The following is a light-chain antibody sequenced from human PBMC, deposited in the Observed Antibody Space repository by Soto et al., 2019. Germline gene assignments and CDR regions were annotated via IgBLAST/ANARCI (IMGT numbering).Light chain of an antibody. J-gene: IGKJ2*01. CDR3: QQFYSTPYT. V-gene: IGKV4-1*01. CDR1: QSLLNSSNNKNY. Sequence: DVVMTQSPDSLAVSLGERATINCKSSQSLLNSSNNKNYLDWYQQKPGQSPELLIYWASTRESGVPDRFSGSGSGTDFTLTISSLQAEDVAVYYCQQFYSTPYTFGQGTKLEIK. CDR2: WAS.